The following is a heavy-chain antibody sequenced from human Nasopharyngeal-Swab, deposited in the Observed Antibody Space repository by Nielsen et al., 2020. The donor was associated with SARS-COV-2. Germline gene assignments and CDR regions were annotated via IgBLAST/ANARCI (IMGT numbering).Heavy chain of an antibody. V-gene: IGHV3-23*01. J-gene: IGHJ4*02. D-gene: IGHD3-10*01. Sequence: VRQAPEKGLEWVSAISGSGGSTYYADSVKGRFTISRDNSKNTLYLQMNSLRAEDTAVYYCAKAGVMVRGALYYFDYWGQGTLVTVSS. CDR2: ISGSGGST. CDR3: AKAGVMVRGALYYFDY.